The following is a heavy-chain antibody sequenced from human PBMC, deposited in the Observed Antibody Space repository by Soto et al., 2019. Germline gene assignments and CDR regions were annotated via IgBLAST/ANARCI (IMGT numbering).Heavy chain of an antibody. D-gene: IGHD6-6*01. CDR3: ARDPGSSTPWFDP. Sequence: GGSLRLSCAASGFIFRDWFMSWIRQAPGKGLEWISYISKDSGRATRYADSVKGRFTISRDNAKNSLYLQMNSLRAEDTAVYYCARDPGSSTPWFDPWGQGTLVTVSS. J-gene: IGHJ5*02. CDR2: ISKDSGRAT. V-gene: IGHV3-11*04. CDR1: GFIFRDWF.